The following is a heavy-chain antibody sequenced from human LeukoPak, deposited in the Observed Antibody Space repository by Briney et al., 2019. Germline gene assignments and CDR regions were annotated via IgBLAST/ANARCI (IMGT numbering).Heavy chain of an antibody. Sequence: ASVKVSCKASGYTFTTYGISWVRQAPGQGLEWMGWINAYNGNTNYAQKLQGRVTMTTDTSTSTAYMALRSLRSDDTAVYYCARDSRRYYYGSGSYQYYYYGMDVWGQGTTVTVSS. CDR3: ARDSRRYYYGSGSYQYYYYGMDV. J-gene: IGHJ6*02. D-gene: IGHD3-10*01. CDR1: GYTFTTYG. CDR2: INAYNGNT. V-gene: IGHV1-18*01.